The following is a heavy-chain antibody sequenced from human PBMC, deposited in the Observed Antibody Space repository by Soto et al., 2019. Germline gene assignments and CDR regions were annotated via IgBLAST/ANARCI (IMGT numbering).Heavy chain of an antibody. CDR1: GFTFSDYY. V-gene: IGHV3-11*01. J-gene: IGHJ6*03. CDR2: ISSSGSTI. D-gene: IGHD1-1*01. Sequence: GGSLRLSCAASGFTFSDYYMSWIRQAPGKGLEWVSYISSSGSTIYYADYVKGRITISRDNAKNSLYLQMNSLRAEDTAVYYCARDETTTGTTSYYYYYMDVWGKGTTVTVSS. CDR3: ARDETTTGTTSYYYYYMDV.